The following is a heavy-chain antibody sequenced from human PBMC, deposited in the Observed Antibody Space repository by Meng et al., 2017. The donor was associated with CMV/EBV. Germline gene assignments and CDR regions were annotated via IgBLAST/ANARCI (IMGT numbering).Heavy chain of an antibody. CDR2: MNPNSGNT. V-gene: IGHV1-8*01. CDR3: ARGRLLKNWSDP. J-gene: IGHJ5*02. Sequence: ASVKVSCKASGYTFTSYDINWVRQATGQGLEWMGWMNPNSGNTGYAQKFQGRVTMTRNTSISTAYMELSSLRSEDTAVYYCARGRLLKNWSDPWGQGTLVTVSS. CDR1: GYTFTSYD.